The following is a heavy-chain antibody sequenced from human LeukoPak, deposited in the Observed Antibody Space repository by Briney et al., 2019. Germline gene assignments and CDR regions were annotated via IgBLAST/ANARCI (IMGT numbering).Heavy chain of an antibody. V-gene: IGHV3-48*01. J-gene: IGHJ4*02. CDR3: TRAAGYN. D-gene: IGHD5-24*01. CDR1: GFTFRSYS. CDR2: ISFSSNDI. Sequence: GGSLILSCAASGFTFRSYSMNWVRQAPGRGLEWVSYISFSSNDIYYADSVKGRFTISRDNGKNSLYLQMSSLRAEDTAVYHCTRAAGYNWGRGTLVTVSS.